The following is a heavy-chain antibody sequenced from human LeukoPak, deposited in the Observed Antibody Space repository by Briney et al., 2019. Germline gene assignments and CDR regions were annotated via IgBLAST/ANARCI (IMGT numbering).Heavy chain of an antibody. V-gene: IGHV3-30*03. J-gene: IGHJ4*02. Sequence: GRSLRLSCAASGFTFSSYGMHWVRQAPGKGLEWVAVISYDGSDKYYADSVKGRFTISRDNSKNTLYLQMNSLRADDTAVYYCAREGGSGWSLDYWGRGTLVTVSS. CDR1: GFTFSSYG. CDR2: ISYDGSDK. CDR3: AREGGSGWSLDY. D-gene: IGHD6-19*01.